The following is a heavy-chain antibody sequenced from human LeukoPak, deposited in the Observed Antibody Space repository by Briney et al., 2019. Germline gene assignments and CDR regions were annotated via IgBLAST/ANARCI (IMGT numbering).Heavy chain of an antibody. D-gene: IGHD2-2*01. CDR2: ISYDGSKK. J-gene: IGHJ4*02. V-gene: IGHV3-30*18. Sequence: GRSLRLSCAASGFIFSSYGMHWVRQAPGKGLEWVAVISYDGSKKYYADSVKGRFTISRDNSKNTLYLQMNSLRVEDTAVYYCAKQRGREYQLPTFDYWGQGTLVTVSS. CDR3: AKQRGREYQLPTFDY. CDR1: GFIFSSYG.